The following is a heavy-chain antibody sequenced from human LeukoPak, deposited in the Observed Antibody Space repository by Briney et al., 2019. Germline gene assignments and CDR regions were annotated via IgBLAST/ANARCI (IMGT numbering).Heavy chain of an antibody. CDR1: GFTFSNAW. D-gene: IGHD3-10*01. CDR2: IKSKTDGGTT. V-gene: IGHV3-15*01. J-gene: IGHJ4*02. Sequence: GGSLRLSCAASGFTFSNAWMSWVRQAPGKGLEWVGRIKSKTDGGTTDYAAPVKGRFTISRDDSKNTLYLQMNSLKTEDTAVYYCTTDPQLLWFGESIVRFEDYWGQGTLVTVSS. CDR3: TTDPQLLWFGESIVRFEDY.